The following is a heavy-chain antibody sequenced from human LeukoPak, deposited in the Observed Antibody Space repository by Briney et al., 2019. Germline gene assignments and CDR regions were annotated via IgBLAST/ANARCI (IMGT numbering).Heavy chain of an antibody. J-gene: IGHJ4*02. V-gene: IGHV3-9*01. CDR3: ARDLPQYDSSGFGPNSADY. Sequence: PGGSLRLSCAASGFTFDDYAVHWVRHAPGKRLEWVSGISWNSGSIGYADSVKGRFTISRDNAKNSLYLQMNSLRAEDTAVYYCARDLPQYDSSGFGPNSADYWGQGTLVTVSS. D-gene: IGHD3-22*01. CDR2: ISWNSGSI. CDR1: GFTFDDYA.